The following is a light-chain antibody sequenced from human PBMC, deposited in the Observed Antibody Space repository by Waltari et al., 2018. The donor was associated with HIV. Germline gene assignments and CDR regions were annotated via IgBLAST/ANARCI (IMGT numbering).Light chain of an antibody. CDR3: GTWDTSLSAWI. CDR2: DNH. CDR1: SSTTAAKS. Sequence: VLPPPPSVSATPEPNVTILGSGSSSTTAAKSDSWYQHFPGTGPKVLIYDNHKRSSGIPDRFAGSKSGTSATLDISGLQTGDEAHYYCGTWDTSLSAWIFGTGTRVTVL. V-gene: IGLV1-51*01. J-gene: IGLJ1*01.